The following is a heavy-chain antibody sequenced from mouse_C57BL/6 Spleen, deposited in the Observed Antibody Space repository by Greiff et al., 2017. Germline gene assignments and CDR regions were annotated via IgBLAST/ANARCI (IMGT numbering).Heavy chain of an antibody. Sequence: VQLQQSGAELVRPGTSVKVSCKASGYAFTNYLIEWVKQRPGQGLEWIGVINPGSGGTNYNEKFKGKATLTAAKSSSTAYMQLSSLTSEDSSVYFCARDYGSFWYFDVWGTGTTVTVSS. J-gene: IGHJ1*03. CDR1: GYAFTNYL. V-gene: IGHV1-54*01. D-gene: IGHD1-1*01. CDR2: INPGSGGT. CDR3: ARDYGSFWYFDV.